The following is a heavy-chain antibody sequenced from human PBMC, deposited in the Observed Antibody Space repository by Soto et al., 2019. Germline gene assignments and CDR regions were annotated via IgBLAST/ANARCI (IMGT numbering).Heavy chain of an antibody. CDR3: ARGPLVPAASYYYYYGMDV. V-gene: IGHV1-69*02. CDR1: GGTFSSYT. Sequence: SVKVSCKASGGTFSSYTISWVRQAPGQGLEWMGRIIPILGIANYAQKFQGRVTITADKSTSTAYMELSSLRSEDTAVYYCARGPLVPAASYYYYYGMDVWGQGTTVTVSS. D-gene: IGHD2-2*01. J-gene: IGHJ6*02. CDR2: IIPILGIA.